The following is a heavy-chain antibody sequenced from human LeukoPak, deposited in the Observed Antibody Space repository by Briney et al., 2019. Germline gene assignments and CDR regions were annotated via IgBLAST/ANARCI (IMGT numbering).Heavy chain of an antibody. J-gene: IGHJ4*02. Sequence: GGSLRLSCAASGFTFSSYSMNWVRQAPGKGLEWVSSISSSSSYIYYEDSVKGRFTISRENAKNSLYLQMNSLRAEDTAVYYCARDGYGDGVDYWGQGTLVTVSS. V-gene: IGHV3-21*01. CDR2: ISSSSSYI. CDR3: ARDGYGDGVDY. D-gene: IGHD4-17*01. CDR1: GFTFSSYS.